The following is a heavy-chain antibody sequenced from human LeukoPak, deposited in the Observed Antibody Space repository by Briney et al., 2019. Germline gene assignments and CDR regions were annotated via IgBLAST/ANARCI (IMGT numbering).Heavy chain of an antibody. D-gene: IGHD3-22*01. CDR2: INWNGGST. Sequence: GGSLRLSCAASGFNFDDYGMSWVRQAPGKGLEWVSGINWNGGSTGYADSVKGRFTISRGNAKNMLYLQMNSLRAEDTAVYYCAEHPGNYESASIWGQGTMVTVSS. CDR3: AEHPGNYESASI. V-gene: IGHV3-20*04. J-gene: IGHJ3*02. CDR1: GFNFDDYG.